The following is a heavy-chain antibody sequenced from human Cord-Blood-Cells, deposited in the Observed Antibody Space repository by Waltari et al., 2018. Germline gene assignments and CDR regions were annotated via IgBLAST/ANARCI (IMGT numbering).Heavy chain of an antibody. CDR1: GGTFSSYA. CDR2: IIHIFGTA. Sequence: QVQLVQSGAEVKKPGSSVKVSCKASGGTFSSYAISWVRQAPGQGLEWMGGIIHIFGTANYAQKFQGRVTITADESTSTAYMELSSLRSEDTAVYYCARGYCSSTSCSYRDYYYYMDVWGKGTTVTVSS. CDR3: ARGYCSSTSCSYRDYYYYMDV. D-gene: IGHD2-2*01. J-gene: IGHJ6*03. V-gene: IGHV1-69*01.